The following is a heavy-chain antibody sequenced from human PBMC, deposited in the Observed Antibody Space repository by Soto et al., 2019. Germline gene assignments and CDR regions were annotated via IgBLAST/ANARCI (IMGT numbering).Heavy chain of an antibody. CDR3: AKDRGYNHYYYGMDV. J-gene: IGHJ6*02. CDR2: ISYDGSNK. V-gene: IGHV3-30*18. D-gene: IGHD5-18*01. CDR1: GFTFSSYG. Sequence: QVQLLESGGGVVQPGRSLRLSCAASGFTFSSYGMHWVRQAPGKGLEWVAVISYDGSNKYYADSVKGRFTISRDNSKNTLYLQMNSLRAEDTAVYYCAKDRGYNHYYYGMDVWGQGTTVTVSS.